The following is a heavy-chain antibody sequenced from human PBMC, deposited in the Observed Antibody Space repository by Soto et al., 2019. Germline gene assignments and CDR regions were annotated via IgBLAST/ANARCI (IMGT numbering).Heavy chain of an antibody. Sequence: GGSLRLSCAASGFTVSSNYMSWVRQAPGKRLEWVSLIYSGAGTAYAESVKGRFTISRDNSKNTLYLQLNSLRAEGTAVYYCASCTANCCECSTYWGQGALVTVSA. J-gene: IGHJ4*02. V-gene: IGHV3-66*01. CDR3: ASCTANCCECSTY. CDR1: GFTVSSNY. D-gene: IGHD2-2*01. CDR2: IYSGAGT.